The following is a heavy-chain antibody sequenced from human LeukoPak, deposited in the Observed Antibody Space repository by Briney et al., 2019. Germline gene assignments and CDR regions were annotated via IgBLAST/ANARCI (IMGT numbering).Heavy chain of an antibody. D-gene: IGHD5-24*01. CDR3: ARSSGWLQFLI. J-gene: IGHJ4*02. CDR2: IIPIFGTA. V-gene: IGHV1-69*05. CDR1: GYTFTSYD. Sequence: ASVKVSCKASGYTFTSYDINWVRQAPGQGLEWMGGIIPIFGTANYAQKFQGRVTITTDESTSTAYMELGSLRSEDTAVYYCARSSGWLQFLIWGQGTLVTVSS.